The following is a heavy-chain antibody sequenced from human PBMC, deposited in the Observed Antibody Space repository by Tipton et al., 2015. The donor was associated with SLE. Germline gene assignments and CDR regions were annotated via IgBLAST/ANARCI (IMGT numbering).Heavy chain of an antibody. CDR3: AGVFYYGSETFSDFEY. CDR1: GGSIHSYNW. Sequence: TLSLTCAVSGGSIHSYNWWTWVRQPPGKGLEWIGEIHHRGTTNYNPSLKSRVTISVDKSKSPFSLKLSSVTAADTAVYYCAGVFYYGSETFSDFEYWGQGTLVTVSS. V-gene: IGHV4-4*02. D-gene: IGHD3-10*01. CDR2: IHHRGTT. J-gene: IGHJ4*02.